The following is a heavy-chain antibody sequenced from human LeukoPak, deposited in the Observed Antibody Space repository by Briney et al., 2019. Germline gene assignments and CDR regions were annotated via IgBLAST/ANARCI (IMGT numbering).Heavy chain of an antibody. Sequence: GGSLRLSCAASGFTFSGYGMHWVRQAPGKGLEWVAFIRYDGSNKYYAASLKGRFTISRDNSKNTLYLQMNSMRAEDTAVYYCARSYDSSGYSQNYFDYWGQGTLVTVSS. J-gene: IGHJ4*02. D-gene: IGHD3-22*01. CDR2: IRYDGSNK. CDR3: ARSYDSSGYSQNYFDY. CDR1: GFTFSGYG. V-gene: IGHV3-30*02.